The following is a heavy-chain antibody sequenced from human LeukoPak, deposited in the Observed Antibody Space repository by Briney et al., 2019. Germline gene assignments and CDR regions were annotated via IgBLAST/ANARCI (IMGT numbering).Heavy chain of an antibody. J-gene: IGHJ5*02. CDR1: GGSISSGDYY. V-gene: IGHV4-30-4*01. Sequence: SETLSLTWTVSGGSISSGDYYWSWIRQPPGKGLEWIGYIYYSGSTYYNPSLKSRVTISVDTSKNQFSLKLSSVTAADTAVYYCARAHSSSWYEWFDPWGQGTLVTVSS. D-gene: IGHD6-13*01. CDR2: IYYSGST. CDR3: ARAHSSSWYEWFDP.